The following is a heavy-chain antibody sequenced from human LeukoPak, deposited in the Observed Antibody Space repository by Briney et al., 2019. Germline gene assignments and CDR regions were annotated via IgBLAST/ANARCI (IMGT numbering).Heavy chain of an antibody. CDR3: ARHYGSGKPWFDY. CDR2: IFYTGST. J-gene: IGHJ4*02. Sequence: SETLALTCTVSGGSISSYYWSWIRQPPGKGLEWIGYIFYTGSTNYNPSLKSRVTISVDTSKNQFSLKLSSVTAADTAVYYCARHYGSGKPWFDYWGQGTLVTVSS. V-gene: IGHV4-59*01. CDR1: GGSISSYY. D-gene: IGHD3-10*01.